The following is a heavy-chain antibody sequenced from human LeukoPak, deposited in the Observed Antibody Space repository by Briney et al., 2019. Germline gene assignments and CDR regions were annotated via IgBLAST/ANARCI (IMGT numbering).Heavy chain of an antibody. J-gene: IGHJ4*02. CDR3: ARGPAANSGNYYVGDY. CDR2: IRYDGSNK. D-gene: IGHD1-26*01. CDR1: GFTFSSYG. V-gene: IGHV3-30*02. Sequence: PGGSLRLSCAASGFTFSSYGMHWVRQAPGKGLEWVAFIRYDGSNKYYADSVKGRFTISRDNSKNTLYLQMKSLRAEDTGVYYCARGPAANSGNYYVGDYWGQGTLVTVSS.